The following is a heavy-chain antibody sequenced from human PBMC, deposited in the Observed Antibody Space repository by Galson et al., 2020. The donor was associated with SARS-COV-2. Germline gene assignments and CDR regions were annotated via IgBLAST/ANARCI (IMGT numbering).Heavy chain of an antibody. V-gene: IGHV6-1*01. CDR2: TYYRSKWYN. CDR1: GDNVSSNSAA. J-gene: IGHJ4*02. CDR3: ARNGKEYGILTGPYFDY. D-gene: IGHD3-9*01. Sequence: ASETLSLTCAISGDNVSSNSAAWNWIRQSPSRGLEWLGRTYYRSKWYNDYAGSVKSRITINPDTSKNQFSLHLNSVTPEDTALYYCARNGKEYGILTGPYFDYWGQGSLVTVSS.